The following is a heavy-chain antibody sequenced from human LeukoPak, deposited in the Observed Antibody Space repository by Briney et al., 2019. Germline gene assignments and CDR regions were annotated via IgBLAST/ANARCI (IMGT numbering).Heavy chain of an antibody. CDR1: GFTFDDYA. D-gene: IGHD3-22*01. J-gene: IGHJ4*02. CDR3: ARDLLRSYYYDSSGQYYFDY. CDR2: ISWNSGSI. V-gene: IGHV3-9*01. Sequence: GRSLRLSCAASGFTFDDYAMHWVRQAPGKGLEWVSGISWNSGSIGYADSVKGRFTISRDNAKNSLYLQMNSLRAEDTAVYYCARDLLRSYYYDSSGQYYFDYWGQGTLVTVSS.